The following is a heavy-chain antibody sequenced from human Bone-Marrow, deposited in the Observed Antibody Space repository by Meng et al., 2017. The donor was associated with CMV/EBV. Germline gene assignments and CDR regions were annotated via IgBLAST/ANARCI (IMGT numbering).Heavy chain of an antibody. V-gene: IGHV3-33*06. CDR3: AKETAVAGITLYYYYGMDV. D-gene: IGHD6-19*01. Sequence: GESLKISCAASGFTFSSYGMHWVRQAPGKGLEWVAVIWYDGSNKYYADSVKGRFTISRDNSKNTLYLQMNSLRAEDTAVYYCAKETAVAGITLYYYYGMDVWGQGTTVPVSS. CDR2: IWYDGSNK. CDR1: GFTFSSYG. J-gene: IGHJ6*02.